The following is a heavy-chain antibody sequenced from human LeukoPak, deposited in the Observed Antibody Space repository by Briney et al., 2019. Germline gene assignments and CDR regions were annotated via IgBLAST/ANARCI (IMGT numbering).Heavy chain of an antibody. CDR3: AGGSDLGF. CDR1: GFTFSSYS. V-gene: IGHV3-21*01. J-gene: IGHJ4*02. CDR2: ISSSSSYI. D-gene: IGHD3-10*01. Sequence: GGSLRLSCAASGFTFSSYSMNWVRQAPRKGLEWVSSISSSSSYIYYADSVKGRFTISRDNAKNSLYLQMDSLRAEDTAVYYCAGGSDLGFWGQGTLVTVSS.